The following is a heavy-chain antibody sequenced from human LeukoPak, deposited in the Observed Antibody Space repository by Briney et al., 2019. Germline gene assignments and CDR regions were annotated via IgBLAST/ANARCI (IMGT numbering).Heavy chain of an antibody. CDR2: INWNGGST. CDR3: ARDHNAHYDFWSGPTTCSDY. D-gene: IGHD3-3*01. Sequence: GGSLRLSCAASEFTFDDYGMSWVRQAPGKGLEWVSGINWNGGSTGYADSVKGRFTISRDNAKNSLYLQMNSLRAEDTALNYCARDHNAHYDFWSGPTTCSDYWGQGTLVTVSS. J-gene: IGHJ4*02. CDR1: EFTFDDYG. V-gene: IGHV3-20*04.